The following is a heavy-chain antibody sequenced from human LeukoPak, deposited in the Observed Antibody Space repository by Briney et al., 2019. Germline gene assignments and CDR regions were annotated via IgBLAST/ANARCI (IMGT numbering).Heavy chain of an antibody. D-gene: IGHD5-24*01. Sequence: GGSLRLSCAASGFTFDDYGMSWVRQAPGKGLEWVSGINWNGGSTGYADSVKGRFTISRDNAKNSLYLQMSSLRAEDTAVYYCARVTIWLQLNDYWGQGTLVTVSS. CDR3: ARVTIWLQLNDY. J-gene: IGHJ4*02. CDR2: INWNGGST. CDR1: GFTFDDYG. V-gene: IGHV3-20*04.